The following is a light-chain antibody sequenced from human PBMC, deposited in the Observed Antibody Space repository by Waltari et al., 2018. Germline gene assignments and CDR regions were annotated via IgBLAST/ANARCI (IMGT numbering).Light chain of an antibody. V-gene: IGLV2-8*01. CDR1: SSDVGAYNY. CDR3: SSYAGSNNLGV. J-gene: IGLJ3*02. Sequence: PPSASGSPGQSVSISCAGASSDVGAYNYVSWYQHPPGKAPKLIIYEVDKRPSGVPDRFSGSKSGDTASLTVSGLQAEDEADYYCSSYAGSNNLGVFGGGTKLTVL. CDR2: EVD.